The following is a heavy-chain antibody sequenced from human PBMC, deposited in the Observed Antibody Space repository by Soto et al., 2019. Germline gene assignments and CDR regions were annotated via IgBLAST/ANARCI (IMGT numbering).Heavy chain of an antibody. Sequence: QVQLVQSGAEVKKPGSSVKVSCKASGGTFSSYTISWVRQAPGQGLEWMGRIIPILGIANYAQKFQGRVTITADKSPSTPHRGLGSLRSEDTAVYYCAGEPRQGGGVMDVWGKGTTVTVSS. D-gene: IGHD1-26*01. J-gene: IGHJ6*04. V-gene: IGHV1-69*02. CDR1: GGTFSSYT. CDR2: IIPILGIA. CDR3: AGEPRQGGGVMDV.